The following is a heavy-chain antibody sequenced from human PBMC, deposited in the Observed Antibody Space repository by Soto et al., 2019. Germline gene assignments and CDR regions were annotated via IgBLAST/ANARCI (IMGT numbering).Heavy chain of an antibody. CDR1: GFTFRTYG. D-gene: IGHD6-19*01. CDR2: ISSDATKK. V-gene: IGHV3-30*18. J-gene: IGHJ4*02. Sequence: QVQLVESGGGVVQPGRSLRLSFAASGFTFRTYGMHWVRQAPGEGLEWVADISSDATKKHYADSVKGRFTISRDNSKNTLYLQMISLRTEDTAVYYCAKEAPGGWHFFDTWGQGTLVTVSS. CDR3: AKEAPGGWHFFDT.